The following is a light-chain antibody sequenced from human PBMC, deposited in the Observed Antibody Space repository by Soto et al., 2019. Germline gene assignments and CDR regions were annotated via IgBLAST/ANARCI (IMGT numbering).Light chain of an antibody. CDR2: ANN. CDR1: SSNIGSRT. V-gene: IGLV1-44*01. CDR3: AAWDDSLDVWL. J-gene: IGLJ3*02. Sequence: QSVLTQPPSASGTPGQRVTISCSGSSSNIGSRTVNWYQQLPGTAPKRLIYANNQRPSGVPDRFSGSKSGTSASLTISGLQSEDKADYYCAAWDDSLDVWLFGGGTQLTVL.